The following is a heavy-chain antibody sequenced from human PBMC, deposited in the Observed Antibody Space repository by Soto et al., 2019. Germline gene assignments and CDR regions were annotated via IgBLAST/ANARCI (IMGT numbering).Heavy chain of an antibody. CDR2: IIPIFGTA. CDR1: GGTFSSYA. J-gene: IGHJ3*02. Sequence: SGKVSCKASGGTFSSYAISWVRQAPGQGLEWMGGIIPIFGTANYAQKFQGRVTITADESTSTAYMELSSLRSEDTAVYYCARDYYDGSGYYHMHAFDIWRQGTRVTVSS. CDR3: ARDYYDGSGYYHMHAFDI. D-gene: IGHD3-22*01. V-gene: IGHV1-69*13.